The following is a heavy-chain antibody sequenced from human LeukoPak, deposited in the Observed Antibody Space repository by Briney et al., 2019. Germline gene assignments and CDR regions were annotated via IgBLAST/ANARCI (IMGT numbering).Heavy chain of an antibody. V-gene: IGHV1-18*01. Sequence: GASVKVSGKASGYTFTSYGISWVRQAPGQGLEWMGWISAYNVNTNYSQKLQGRVTMSTDTSTSTAYMELRSLRPDDTAVYYCASRSPYCSGGSCYSDDAFDIWGQGTMVTVSS. CDR3: ASRSPYCSGGSCYSDDAFDI. J-gene: IGHJ3*02. CDR1: GYTFTSYG. CDR2: ISAYNVNT. D-gene: IGHD2-15*01.